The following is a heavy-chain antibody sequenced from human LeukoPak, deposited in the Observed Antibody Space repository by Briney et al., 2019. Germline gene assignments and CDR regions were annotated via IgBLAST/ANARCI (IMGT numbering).Heavy chain of an antibody. CDR2: INPNSGGA. J-gene: IGHJ6*03. Sequence: ASVKVSCKASGYIFSGYYMHWLRQAPGQGLEWMGWINPNSGGADYAQKFQGRVTMTTDTSTSTAYMELRSLRSDDTAVYYCARKKGDTTAFYFYMDVWGKGTTV. CDR3: ARKKGDTTAFYFYMDV. CDR1: GYIFSGYY. V-gene: IGHV1-2*02. D-gene: IGHD2/OR15-2a*01.